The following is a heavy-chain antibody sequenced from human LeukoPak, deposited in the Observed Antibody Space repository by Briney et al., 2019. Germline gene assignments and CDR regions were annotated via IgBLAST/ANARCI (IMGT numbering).Heavy chain of an antibody. CDR2: ISTYNGNT. D-gene: IGHD1-26*01. CDR3: ARDSGSFTPVDY. CDR1: GYTFTSYG. J-gene: IGHJ4*02. V-gene: IGHV1-18*01. Sequence: ASVKVSCKSSGYTFTSYGIGWVRQAPGQGLEWMGWISTYNGNTNYAQRLQGRVTMTTDTFTSTAYMELRSLRSDDTAVYYCARDSGSFTPVDYWGQGTLVTVSS.